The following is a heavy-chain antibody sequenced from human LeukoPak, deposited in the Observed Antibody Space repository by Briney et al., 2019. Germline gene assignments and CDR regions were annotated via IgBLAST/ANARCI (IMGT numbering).Heavy chain of an antibody. J-gene: IGHJ4*01. CDR2: IDQDASTI. V-gene: IGHV3-7*01. CDR1: GFTFSKFW. Sequence: PGGSLRLSCAASGFTFSKFWVSWVRQAPGKGLEWVASIDQDASTIRYVDSVRGRFTISRDNAKNSLFLQMDSLRVEDTAFYYCANLLRDATIYDFWGHGVLVTVSS. CDR3: ANLLRDATIYDF. D-gene: IGHD5-24*01.